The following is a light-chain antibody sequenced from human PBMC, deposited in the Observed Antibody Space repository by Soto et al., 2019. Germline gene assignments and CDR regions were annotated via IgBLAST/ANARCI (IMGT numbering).Light chain of an antibody. J-gene: IGKJ2*01. CDR1: QSVSTK. CDR3: QQYNNWPPEYT. Sequence: EVVMTQSPATLSVSPGERVTLSCRASQSVSTKLAWYQQKPGQPPRLPIYGVSSRATGIPARFSGSGSQIDFTLTISSLQSEDFAVYYCQQYNNWPPEYTFGQGNKLEIK. V-gene: IGKV3-15*01. CDR2: GVS.